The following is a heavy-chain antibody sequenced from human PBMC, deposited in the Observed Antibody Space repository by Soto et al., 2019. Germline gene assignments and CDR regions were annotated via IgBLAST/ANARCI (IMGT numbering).Heavy chain of an antibody. CDR3: ATKGLLGYCSSTTCEFPFDP. Sequence: PSETLSLTCTVSGASISSYYWSWIRQPPGKGLEWIGYIYYSGSTYYNPSLQSRVTISVDTSNNQFSLNLRSVTAADTAVYYCATKGLLGYCSSTTCEFPFDPWGQGTLVTVSS. CDR2: IYYSGST. D-gene: IGHD2-2*01. J-gene: IGHJ5*02. V-gene: IGHV4-59*01. CDR1: GASISSYY.